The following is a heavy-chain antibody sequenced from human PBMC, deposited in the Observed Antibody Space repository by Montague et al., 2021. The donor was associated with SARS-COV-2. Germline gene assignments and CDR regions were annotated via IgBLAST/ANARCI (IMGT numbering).Heavy chain of an antibody. D-gene: IGHD3-16*01. CDR2: VDKSDNT. V-gene: IGHV4-59*01. Sequence: SETLSLTCTVSGDSIRSNYWSWIRQRPGKGLEWIGNVDKSDNTDYNPSLKSRVTISLDTSKKQFSLKLNSVTSADTAVYYCTSGEGNYGWRYYFDYWGQGTLVTVSS. J-gene: IGHJ4*02. CDR3: TSGEGNYGWRYYFDY. CDR1: GDSIRSNY.